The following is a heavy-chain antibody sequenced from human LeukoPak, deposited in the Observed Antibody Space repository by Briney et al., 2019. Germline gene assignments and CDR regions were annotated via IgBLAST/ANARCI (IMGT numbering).Heavy chain of an antibody. CDR3: AKVAHDYGDYGPDY. CDR1: VYIFGRYW. J-gene: IGHJ4*02. D-gene: IGHD4-17*01. CDR2: VNSDGSHT. V-gene: IGHV3-74*01. Sequence: GGSLRLSCAASVYIFGRYWMHWVRQAPGKGLVWVSRVNSDGSHTTYADSVKGRFTISRDNAKSTEYLQMNSLRAEDTAVYYCAKVAHDYGDYGPDYWGQGTPVTVSS.